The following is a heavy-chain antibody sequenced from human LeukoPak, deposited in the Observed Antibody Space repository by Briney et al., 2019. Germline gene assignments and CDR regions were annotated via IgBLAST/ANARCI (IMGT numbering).Heavy chain of an antibody. J-gene: IGHJ3*02. CDR2: INRSGST. D-gene: IGHD3-3*01. CDR3: ARAPFDFWSGNLNAFDI. V-gene: IGHV4-34*01. Sequence: PSETLSLTCVVYGGSLTGYYWSWIRQSPGKGLEWIGEINRSGSTRYTPSLKSRVAISVDRSKNQFSLKLSSVTAADTAVYYCARAPFDFWSGNLNAFDIWGQGTMVTVSS. CDR1: GGSLTGYY.